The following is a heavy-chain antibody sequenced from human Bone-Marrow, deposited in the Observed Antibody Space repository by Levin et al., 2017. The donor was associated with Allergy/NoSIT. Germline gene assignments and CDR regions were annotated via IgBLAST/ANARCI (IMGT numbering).Heavy chain of an antibody. CDR1: GGSISSPNW. Sequence: GSLRLSCVVSGGSISSPNWWSWVRQSPGKGLEWIGEIFHTGTTNYNPSLQSRVTLSVDKSKNHFSLTMMSVTAADTAVYFCARDLEVRGASRDYWGQGILVTVSS. CDR2: IFHTGTT. D-gene: IGHD3-10*01. CDR3: ARDLEVRGASRDY. V-gene: IGHV4-4*01. J-gene: IGHJ4*02.